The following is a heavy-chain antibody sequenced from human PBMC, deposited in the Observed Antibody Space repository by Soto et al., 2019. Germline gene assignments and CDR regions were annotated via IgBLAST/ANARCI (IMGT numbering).Heavy chain of an antibody. Sequence: QPGGSLRLSCAASGFTFSSYAMHWVRQAPGKGLEWVAVISYDGSNKYYADSVKGRFTISRDNSKNTLYLQMNSLRAEDTAVYYCARVGPYDYTVYGMDVWGQGTTVTSP. D-gene: IGHD4-4*01. J-gene: IGHJ6*02. V-gene: IGHV3-30-3*01. CDR2: ISYDGSNK. CDR3: ARVGPYDYTVYGMDV. CDR1: GFTFSSYA.